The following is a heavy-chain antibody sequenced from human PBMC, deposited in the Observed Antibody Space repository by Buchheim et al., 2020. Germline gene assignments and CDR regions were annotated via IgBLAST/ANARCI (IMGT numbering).Heavy chain of an antibody. Sequence: QVQLQESGPGLVKPSQTLSLTCTVSGVSISSGDFYWTWIRQYPGKGLEWIGYIYFTGTTYYKPSLKSRVTMSVDMSKNRFSLKLNSVTAADTAIYYCARGTGIAAGGHLDYWGQGAL. J-gene: IGHJ4*02. CDR3: ARGTGIAAGGHLDY. D-gene: IGHD6-13*01. CDR1: GVSISSGDFY. CDR2: IYFTGTT. V-gene: IGHV4-31*03.